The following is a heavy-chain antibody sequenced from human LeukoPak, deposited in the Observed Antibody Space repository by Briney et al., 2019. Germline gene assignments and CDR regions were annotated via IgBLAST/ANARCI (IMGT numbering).Heavy chain of an antibody. J-gene: IGHJ5*02. Sequence: PSETLSLTCTVSGGSISSGGYYWSWIRQHPGKGLEWIGYIYYSGSTYHNPSLKSRVTISVDTSKNQFSLKLSSVTAADTAVYYCARSDYESNWFDPWGQGTLVTVSS. V-gene: IGHV4-31*03. D-gene: IGHD4-17*01. CDR1: GGSISSGGYY. CDR3: ARSDYESNWFDP. CDR2: IYYSGST.